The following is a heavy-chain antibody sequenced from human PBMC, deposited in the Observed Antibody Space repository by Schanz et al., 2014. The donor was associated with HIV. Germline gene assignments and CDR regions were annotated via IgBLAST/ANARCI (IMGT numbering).Heavy chain of an antibody. D-gene: IGHD6-19*01. CDR2: IIHIFGTT. CDR3: ARAPYTSGWYGVDY. V-gene: IGHV1-69*06. J-gene: IGHJ4*02. CDR1: GGTIRNLG. Sequence: QVQLVQSGAEVKKPGSSVKVSCKASGGTIRNLGITWVRQAPGQGLEWMGGIIHIFGTTNYAPKFQGRVTITADKSTSTVYMDLRSLRSEDTAVYYCARAPYTSGWYGVDYWGQGTLVTVSS.